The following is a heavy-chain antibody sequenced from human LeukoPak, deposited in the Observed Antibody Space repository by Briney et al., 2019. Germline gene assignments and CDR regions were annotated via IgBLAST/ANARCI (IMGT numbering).Heavy chain of an antibody. CDR1: GGSISSYY. CDR3: ARDGESPPDSSFDY. V-gene: IGHV4-4*07. D-gene: IGHD3-10*01. CDR2: IYTSGST. J-gene: IGHJ4*02. Sequence: QASETLSLTCTVSGGSISSYYWSWIRQPAGKGLEWIGRIYTSGSTNYNPSLKSRVTMSVDTSKNQFSLKLSSVTAADTAVYYCARDGESPPDSSFDYWGQGTLVTVSS.